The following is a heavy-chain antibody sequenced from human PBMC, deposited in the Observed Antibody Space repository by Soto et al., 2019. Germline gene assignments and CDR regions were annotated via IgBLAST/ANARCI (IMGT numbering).Heavy chain of an antibody. V-gene: IGHV3-53*02. CDR2: TFPGVNT. J-gene: IGHJ6*02. CDR1: GFSISSNY. D-gene: IGHD2-21*01. Sequence: ELQLVETGGGVIQTGGPLRLSCAASGFSISSNYIAWVRQPPGKGLEWVSTTFPGVNTEYAASVKGRCSISRDNYKNTVYLSMDNLRVEDTAVYYCARKPPSAIQGWAFGMDVWGQGTTVSVSS. CDR3: ARKPPSAIQGWAFGMDV.